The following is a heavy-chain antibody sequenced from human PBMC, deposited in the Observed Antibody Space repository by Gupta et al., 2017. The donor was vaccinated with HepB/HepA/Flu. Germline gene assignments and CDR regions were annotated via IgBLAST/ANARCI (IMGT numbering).Heavy chain of an antibody. CDR3: ARVLYQSSFDY. J-gene: IGHJ4*02. D-gene: IGHD2-2*01. CDR1: GFTFSSYS. CDR2: ISIASSTI. V-gene: IGHV3-48*01. Sequence: EVQLVESGGYLVQPGGSLRLSCAASGFTFSSYSMNWVRQAPGKGLEWVSYISIASSTIYYADSLKGRFTISRDNAKNSLYLQMNSLRGEDTAVYYCARVLYQSSFDYWGQGTLVTVSS.